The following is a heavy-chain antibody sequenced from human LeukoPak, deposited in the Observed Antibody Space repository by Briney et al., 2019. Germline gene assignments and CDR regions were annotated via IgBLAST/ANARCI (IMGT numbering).Heavy chain of an antibody. Sequence: SETLSLTCTVSGDFITAYYWSWIRQPPGKGLEWIGYVYYSGSTEYNPSLRSRVTISLEMSKHQFSLNLTSVTAADTAVYYCARGIRDGYNLNAFDIWGQGTMVTVSS. J-gene: IGHJ3*02. D-gene: IGHD5-24*01. CDR3: ARGIRDGYNLNAFDI. V-gene: IGHV4-59*01. CDR1: GDFITAYY. CDR2: VYYSGST.